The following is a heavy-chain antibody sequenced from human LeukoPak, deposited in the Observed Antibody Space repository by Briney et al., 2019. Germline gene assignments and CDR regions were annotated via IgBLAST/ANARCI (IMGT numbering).Heavy chain of an antibody. Sequence: PSETLSLTCTVSGGSISSYYWSWIRQPPGKGLEWIGYIYYSGSTNYNPSLKSRVTISVDTSKNQFSLKLGSVTAADTAVYYCARGRVVIGSDYFDYWGQGTLVTVSS. V-gene: IGHV4-59*01. CDR3: ARGRVVIGSDYFDY. CDR2: IYYSGST. CDR1: GGSISSYY. D-gene: IGHD3-3*01. J-gene: IGHJ4*02.